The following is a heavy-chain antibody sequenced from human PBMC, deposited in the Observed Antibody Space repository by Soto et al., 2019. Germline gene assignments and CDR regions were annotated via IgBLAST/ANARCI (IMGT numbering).Heavy chain of an antibody. CDR1: AFTFSDYY. Sequence: QAQLVESGGGLVKAGGSQRLSCTASAFTFSDYYMNWIRQAPGKGPERVSYISSSGATINYADSVKGRFAISRDNAKNILYLQMNNLRAEETAVYYCVREYMKVGYCSTTSCPFDYWGQGSLVTVSS. CDR2: ISSSGATI. D-gene: IGHD2-2*01. J-gene: IGHJ4*02. V-gene: IGHV3-11*01. CDR3: VREYMKVGYCSTTSCPFDY.